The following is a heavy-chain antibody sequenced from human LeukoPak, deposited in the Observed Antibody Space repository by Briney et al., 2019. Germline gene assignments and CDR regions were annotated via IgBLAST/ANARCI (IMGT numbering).Heavy chain of an antibody. D-gene: IGHD1-14*01. CDR2: INHSGST. V-gene: IGHV4-34*01. CDR3: ARVYKTGPNRPLDY. Sequence: SETLSLTCAVYGGSFSGYYWSWIRQPPGKGLEWIGEINHSGSTNYNPSLKSRVTISVDTSKNQFSLKLSSVTAADTAVYYCARVYKTGPNRPLDYWGQGTLVTVSS. CDR1: GGSFSGYY. J-gene: IGHJ4*02.